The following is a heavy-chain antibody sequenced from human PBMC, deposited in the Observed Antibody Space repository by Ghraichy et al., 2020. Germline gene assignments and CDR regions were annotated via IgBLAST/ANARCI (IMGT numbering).Heavy chain of an antibody. CDR1: GFTFSRYG. J-gene: IGHJ2*01. CDR2: AWYDGSNE. D-gene: IGHD4-17*01. CDR3: VRDYDWYFDL. Sequence: LSLTCAASGFTFSRYGMHWVRQAPGKGLEWVAVAWYDGSNEYYTDSVKGRFTISKDNSRDSVYLQMASLRAEDTAVYYCVRDYDWYFDLWGRGTLVTVSS. V-gene: IGHV3-33*01.